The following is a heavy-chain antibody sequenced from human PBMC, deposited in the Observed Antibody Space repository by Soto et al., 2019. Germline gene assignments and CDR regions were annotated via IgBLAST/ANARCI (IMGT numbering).Heavy chain of an antibody. CDR3: AAYYDFWSLDY. J-gene: IGHJ4*02. CDR2: IYSGGST. V-gene: IGHV3-66*01. Sequence: GGSLRLSCAASGFTVSSNYMSWVRQAPGKGLEWVSVIYSGGSTYYADSVKGRFTISRDNSKNTLYLQMNSLRAEDTAVYYCAAYYDFWSLDYWRQGTLVTVSS. D-gene: IGHD3-3*01. CDR1: GFTVSSNY.